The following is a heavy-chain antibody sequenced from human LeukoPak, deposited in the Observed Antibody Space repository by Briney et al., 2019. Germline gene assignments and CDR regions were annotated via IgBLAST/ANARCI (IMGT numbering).Heavy chain of an antibody. J-gene: IGHJ4*02. CDR3: TSGIGTYDY. V-gene: IGHV3-74*03. D-gene: IGHD1-14*01. CDR1: GLTFSEYW. Sequence: GGSLRLSCAVSGLTFSEYWMHWVRQDAGKGLVWVAGISKDGGSTEYADFVKGRCTISRDNAKNTLYLQMNSLTVDDTAVYYCTSGIGTYDYWGLGAQDTVSS. CDR2: ISKDGGST.